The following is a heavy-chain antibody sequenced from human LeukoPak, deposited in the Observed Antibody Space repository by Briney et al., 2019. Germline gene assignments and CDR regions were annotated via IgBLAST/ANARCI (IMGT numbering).Heavy chain of an antibody. V-gene: IGHV3-21*01. J-gene: IGHJ6*02. CDR2: ISSSSSYI. Sequence: KSGGSLRLSCAASGFTFSSYSMNWVRQAPGKGLEWVSSISSSSSYIYYADSVKGRFTISRDNAKNSLYLQMNSLRAEDTAVYYCARDYYDILTGPTIMDVWGQGTTVTVSS. D-gene: IGHD3-9*01. CDR1: GFTFSSYS. CDR3: ARDYYDILTGPTIMDV.